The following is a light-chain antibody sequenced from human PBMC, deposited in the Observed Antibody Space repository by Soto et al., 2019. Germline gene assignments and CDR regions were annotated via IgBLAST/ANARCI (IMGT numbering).Light chain of an antibody. J-gene: IGLJ1*01. CDR1: SSDVGSYNL. CDR2: EAS. V-gene: IGLV2-23*01. Sequence: QSVLTQPASESGSPGQSITISCTGTSSDVGSYNLVSWYQQHPGKAPKLMIYEASKRPSGVSNRFSGAKSGNTASLTISGLQADDEADYYCCSYAGGGTYVFGTGTKLTVL. CDR3: CSYAGGGTYV.